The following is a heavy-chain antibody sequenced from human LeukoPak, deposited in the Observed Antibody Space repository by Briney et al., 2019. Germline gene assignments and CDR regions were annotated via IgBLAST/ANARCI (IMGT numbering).Heavy chain of an antibody. D-gene: IGHD3-22*01. J-gene: IGHJ4*02. V-gene: IGHV4-30-2*01. CDR2: IYHSGST. Sequence: SETLSLTCAVSGGSISSGGYSWSWIRQPPGKGLEWIGYIYHSGSTYYNPSLKSRVTISVDRSKNQFSLKLSSVTAADTAVYYCARERSGYYSAWGQGTLVTVSS. CDR3: ARERSGYYSA. CDR1: GGSISSGGYS.